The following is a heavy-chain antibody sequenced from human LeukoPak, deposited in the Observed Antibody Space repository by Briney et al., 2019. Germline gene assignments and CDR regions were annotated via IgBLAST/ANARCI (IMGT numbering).Heavy chain of an antibody. V-gene: IGHV3-23*01. J-gene: IGHJ3*02. CDR2: ISGSGGST. Sequence: GGSLRLSCAASGFTFRSFAISWFRQPPGKGLEWVSAISGSGGSTYYADSVKGRFTISRDNSNNTLYLQMNSLRAEDTAVYYCAKGTSGSYYGTAFDIWGQGTMVTVSS. D-gene: IGHD1-26*01. CDR3: AKGTSGSYYGTAFDI. CDR1: GFTFRSFA.